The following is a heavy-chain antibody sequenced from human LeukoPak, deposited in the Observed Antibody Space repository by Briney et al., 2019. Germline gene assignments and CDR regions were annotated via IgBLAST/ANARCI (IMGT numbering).Heavy chain of an antibody. CDR3: AREFGSWLE. V-gene: IGHV3-53*01. D-gene: IGHD6-13*01. CDR1: GFAVSSNY. CDR2: IYNGDTT. J-gene: IGHJ4*02. Sequence: GGSLRLSCAASGFAVSSNYMSWVRQAPGKGLEWVSIIYNGDTTYYADSVQGRFTISRDNSKNTLYLQMNSLRAEDTAVYYCAREFGSWLEWGQGTLVTVSS.